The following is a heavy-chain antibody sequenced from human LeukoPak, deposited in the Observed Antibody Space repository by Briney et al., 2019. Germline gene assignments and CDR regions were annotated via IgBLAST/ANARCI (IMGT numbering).Heavy chain of an antibody. CDR3: AGLIRPGWFDP. J-gene: IGHJ5*02. CDR1: GGSINSGDYY. CDR2: IYYSGST. D-gene: IGHD1-14*01. Sequence: PSETLSLTCTVSGGSINSGDYYWVWIRQPPGKGLEWIGSIYYSGSTSYNPSLKSRVTMTVDTSKSQFSLKLSSVTAADTAVYYCAGLIRPGWFDPWGQGTLVTVSS. V-gene: IGHV4-39*01.